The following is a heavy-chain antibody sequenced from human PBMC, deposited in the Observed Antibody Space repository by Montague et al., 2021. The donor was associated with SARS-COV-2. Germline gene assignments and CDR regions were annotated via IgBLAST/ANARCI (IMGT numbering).Heavy chain of an antibody. CDR3: ARHAGKRITIFGVVKGQYYLAY. CDR2: IYYSGST. V-gene: IGHV4-39*01. CDR1: GGSISSSSYY. Sequence: SETLSLTCTVSGGSISSSSYYWGWIRQPPGKGLEWIGSIYYSGSTYYNPSLKSRVTISVDTSENQFSLKLSSVTAADTAVYYCARHAGKRITIFGVVKGQYYLAYWGQGTLVTVSS. D-gene: IGHD3-3*01. J-gene: IGHJ4*02.